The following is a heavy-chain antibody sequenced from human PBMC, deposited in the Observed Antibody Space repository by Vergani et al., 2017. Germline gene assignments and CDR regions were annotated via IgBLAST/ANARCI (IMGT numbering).Heavy chain of an antibody. CDR1: GYTFTDYA. D-gene: IGHD3-9*01. V-gene: IGHV7-4-1*02. CDR3: AXDYLSEPDWLFDN. CDR2: INTNTGNP. Sequence: QVQLVQSGSELKKPGASVKVSCEASGYTFTDYAMTWVRQAPGQGLEWMGWINTNTGNPTYAQGFTGRFVFSLDTSVSTAYLQINSLKAEDTAVYYCAXDYLSEPDWLFDNWGQGTLVTVSS. J-gene: IGHJ4*02.